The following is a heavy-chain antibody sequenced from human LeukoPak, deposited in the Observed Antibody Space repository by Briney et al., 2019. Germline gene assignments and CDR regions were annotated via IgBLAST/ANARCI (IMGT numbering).Heavy chain of an antibody. CDR1: GYPFTGYY. D-gene: IGHD5-18*01. CDR2: INPNTGDT. V-gene: IGHV1-2*02. J-gene: IGHJ4*02. Sequence: ASVKVSCKASGYPFTGYYLHWVRQAPGQGLEWMGWINPNTGDTNYAQKFQGRVTMTRDTSISTAYMELSRLRSDDTAVYYCAMYTALFQNFDYWGQGTLVTVSS. CDR3: AMYTALFQNFDY.